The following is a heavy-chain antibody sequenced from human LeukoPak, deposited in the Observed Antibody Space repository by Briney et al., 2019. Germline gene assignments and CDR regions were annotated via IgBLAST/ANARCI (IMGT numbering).Heavy chain of an antibody. D-gene: IGHD1-26*01. V-gene: IGHV3-74*01. CDR2: INSDGSST. Sequence: GGSLRLSCGASGFTFSSYWIHWVRQAPGKGLVWVSRINSDGSSTSYADSVKGRFTISRDNAKNTLYLQMDSLRAEDTAVYFCARTEYSGSYFDNWGQGTLVAVSS. J-gene: IGHJ4*02. CDR3: ARTEYSGSYFDN. CDR1: GFTFSSYW.